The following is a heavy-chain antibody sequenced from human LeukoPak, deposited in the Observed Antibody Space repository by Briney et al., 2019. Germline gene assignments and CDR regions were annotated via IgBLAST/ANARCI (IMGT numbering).Heavy chain of an antibody. CDR1: GYTLTSYG. V-gene: IGHV1-18*01. CDR3: ARDLYRDSLPVSWFDP. D-gene: IGHD4-11*01. J-gene: IGHJ5*02. Sequence: ASVKVSCKASGYTLTSYGISWVRQAPRQGLEWMGWISDYNGNTNYAQKLQGRVTMTTDTSTSTAYMELRSLRSDDTAVYYCARDLYRDSLPVSWFDPWGQGTLVTVSS. CDR2: ISDYNGNT.